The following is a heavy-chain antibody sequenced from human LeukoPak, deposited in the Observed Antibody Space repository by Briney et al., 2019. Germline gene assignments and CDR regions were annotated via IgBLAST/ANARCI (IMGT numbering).Heavy chain of an antibody. J-gene: IGHJ4*02. CDR1: GFTFSDYY. CDR3: ARAHYYDSSGLDF. CDR2: ISSTSGSII. D-gene: IGHD3-22*01. V-gene: IGHV3-11*04. Sequence: PGGSLRLSCAASGFTFSDYYMSWIRQAPGKGLEWVSYISSTSGSIIYYADSVRGRFTISRDNAKNSLYLQMNSLRAEDTAVYYCARAHYYDSSGLDFWGQGTLVTVSS.